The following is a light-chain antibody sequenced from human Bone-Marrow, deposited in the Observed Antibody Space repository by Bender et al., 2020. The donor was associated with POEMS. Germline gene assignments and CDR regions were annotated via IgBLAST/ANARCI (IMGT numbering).Light chain of an antibody. CDR3: CSFAGSLVL. Sequence: QSALTQPASVSGSPGQSVTISCTGTSSDVGTYNYVSWYQLHPGRAPKLVIYDVSKRPSGVPARFSGSKSGNTASLTIAGLQADDEADYFCCSFAGSLVLFGEGTKLTVL. CDR1: SSDVGTYNY. CDR2: DVS. V-gene: IGLV2-11*01. J-gene: IGLJ2*01.